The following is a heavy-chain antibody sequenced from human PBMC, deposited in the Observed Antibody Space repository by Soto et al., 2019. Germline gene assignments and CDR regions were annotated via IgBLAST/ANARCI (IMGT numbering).Heavy chain of an antibody. D-gene: IGHD3-3*01. CDR2: INHSGST. Sequence: QVQLQQWGAGLLKPSETLSLTCAVYGGSFSGYYWSWIRQPPGKGLEWIGEINHSGSTNYNPSLKRRVTISVDTSKNQFSLKLSSVTAADTAVYYCARGSRFWSGYSNWFDPWGQGTLVTVSS. J-gene: IGHJ5*02. CDR3: ARGSRFWSGYSNWFDP. CDR1: GGSFSGYY. V-gene: IGHV4-34*01.